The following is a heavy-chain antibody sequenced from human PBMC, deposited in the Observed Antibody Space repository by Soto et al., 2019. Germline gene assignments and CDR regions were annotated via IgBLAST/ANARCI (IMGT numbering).Heavy chain of an antibody. D-gene: IGHD3-10*01. CDR1: RFRFTSAA. CDR3: AARSFGELPDAFDI. Sequence: SVQGCWKPLRFRFTSAAVQWVAQARGQRLEWIGWIVVGSGNTNYAQKFQERVTITRDMSTSTAYMELSSLRSEDTSVYYCAARSFGELPDAFDIWGQETMVT. CDR2: IVVGSGNT. J-gene: IGHJ3*02. V-gene: IGHV1-58*01.